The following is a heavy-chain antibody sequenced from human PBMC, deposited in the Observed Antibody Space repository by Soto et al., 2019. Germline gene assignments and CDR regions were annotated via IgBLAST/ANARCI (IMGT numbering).Heavy chain of an antibody. Sequence: QVQLVQSGAEVKKPGSSVKVSCKASGGTFSSYAISWVRQAPGQGLEWMGGIMPIFVTANYAQMVQGRVTITAHKSTSTAYMELSSLRSEDTAVYYCARVQAGAFDIWGQGTMVTVSS. CDR3: ARVQAGAFDI. CDR1: GGTFSSYA. J-gene: IGHJ3*02. V-gene: IGHV1-69*06. CDR2: IMPIFVTA.